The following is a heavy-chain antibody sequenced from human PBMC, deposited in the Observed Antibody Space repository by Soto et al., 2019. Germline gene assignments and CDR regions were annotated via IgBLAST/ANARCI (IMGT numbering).Heavy chain of an antibody. D-gene: IGHD3-3*01. J-gene: IGHJ5*02. CDR1: GGSISSYY. CDR3: ARGSGYPMYNWFDP. CDR2: IYYSGST. V-gene: IGHV4-59*01. Sequence: SETLSLTCTFPGGSISSYYWSLIRQPPGKGLEWIGYIYYSGSTNYNPSLKSRVTISVDTSKNQFSLKLSSVTAADTAVYYCARGSGYPMYNWFDPWGQGTLVTVSS.